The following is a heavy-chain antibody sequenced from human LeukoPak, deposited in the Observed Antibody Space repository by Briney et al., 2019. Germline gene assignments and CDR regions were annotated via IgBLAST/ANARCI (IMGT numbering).Heavy chain of an antibody. D-gene: IGHD4-17*01. CDR2: ISGSGGST. V-gene: IGHV3-23*01. CDR1: GFTFSSYA. Sequence: GGSLRLSCAASGFTFSSYAMSWVRQAPGKGLEWVSAISGSGGSTYYADSVKGQFTISRDNSKSTVYLQMNSLRADDTAVYYCAKERQTGDYFTSDFWGQGTLVTVSS. J-gene: IGHJ4*02. CDR3: AKERQTGDYFTSDF.